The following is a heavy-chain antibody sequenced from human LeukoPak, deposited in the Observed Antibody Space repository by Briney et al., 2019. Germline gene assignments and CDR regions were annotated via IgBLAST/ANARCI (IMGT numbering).Heavy chain of an antibody. V-gene: IGHV1-69*06. CDR3: ARAPPYYDILTGYSRNNWFDP. CDR1: GGTFSSYA. Sequence: SVKVSCKASGGTFSSYAISWVRQAPGQGLDWMGGIIPIFGTANYAQKFQGRVTITADKSTSTAYMELSSLRSEDTAVYYCARAPPYYDILTGYSRNNWFDPWGQGTLVTVSS. CDR2: IIPIFGTA. D-gene: IGHD3-9*01. J-gene: IGHJ5*02.